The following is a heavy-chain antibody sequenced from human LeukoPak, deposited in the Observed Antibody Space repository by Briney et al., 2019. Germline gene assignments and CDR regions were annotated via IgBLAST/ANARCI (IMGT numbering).Heavy chain of an antibody. CDR2: IYWDDDK. V-gene: IGHV2-5*02. D-gene: IGHD6-6*01. CDR3: AHSQYFSSPSFDY. J-gene: IGHJ4*02. Sequence: SGPTLVKPTQTLTLTCSFSGFSLSSSLVGVGWIRQPPGKALEWLALIYWDDDKRYNSSLKSRLTINKDTSKDQVVLTMTNMYPVYTATYYCAHSQYFSSPSFDYWGQGALVTVSS. CDR1: GFSLSSSLVG.